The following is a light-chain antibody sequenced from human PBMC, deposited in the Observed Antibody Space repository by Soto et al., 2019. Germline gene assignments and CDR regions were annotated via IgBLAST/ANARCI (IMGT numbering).Light chain of an antibody. CDR2: DVS. CDR3: SSYTSSSTLDV. Sequence: QSALTQPASVSGSPGKSITISCTGTSSDVGGYNYVSWYQQHPGKAPKLMIYDVSNRPSGVSNRFSGSKSGNTASLTISGLQSEDEADYYCSSYTSSSTLDVFGGGTKVTVL. J-gene: IGLJ2*01. V-gene: IGLV2-14*01. CDR1: SSDVGGYNY.